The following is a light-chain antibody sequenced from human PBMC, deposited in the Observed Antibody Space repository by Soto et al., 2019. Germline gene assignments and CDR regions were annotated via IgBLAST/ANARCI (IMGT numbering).Light chain of an antibody. V-gene: IGKV3-20*01. CDR3: QQYGSSSPT. CDR2: DAS. J-gene: IGKJ1*01. Sequence: EIVLTQSPGALSLSPGERATLSCRASQSVSRTYLAWYQQRPGQAPRLLMYDASSRATGIPARFSGSGSGTDFTLTISCLEPEDFAVYYCQQYGSSSPTFGQGTKVDIK. CDR1: QSVSRTY.